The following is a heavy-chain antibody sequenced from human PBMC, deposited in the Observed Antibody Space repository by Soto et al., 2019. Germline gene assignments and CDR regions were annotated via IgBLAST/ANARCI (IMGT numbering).Heavy chain of an antibody. D-gene: IGHD3-3*01. J-gene: IGHJ4*02. CDR3: ARDFTPFRVAPGLDY. CDR2: ISAYNGNT. Sequence: ASVKVSCKASGYTFTSYSISWVRQAPGQGLEWMGWISAYNGNTNYAQKLQGRVTMTTDTSTSTAYMELRSLRSDDTAVYYCARDFTPFRVAPGLDYWGQGTLVTVSS. V-gene: IGHV1-18*01. CDR1: GYTFTSYS.